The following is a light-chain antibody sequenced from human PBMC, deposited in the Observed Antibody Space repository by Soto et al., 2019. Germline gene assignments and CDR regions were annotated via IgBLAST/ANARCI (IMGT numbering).Light chain of an antibody. CDR2: EVS. V-gene: IGLV2-8*01. CDR1: SSDVGGYKY. Sequence: QSALTQPPSASGSPGQTVTISCTGTSSDVGGYKYVSWYQQHPGKAPKLMIYEVSKRPSGVPDRFSGSNSGNTASLTVSGLQAEDEDDYYCSSYAGSNKVLFGGGTKLTVL. CDR3: SSYAGSNKVL. J-gene: IGLJ2*01.